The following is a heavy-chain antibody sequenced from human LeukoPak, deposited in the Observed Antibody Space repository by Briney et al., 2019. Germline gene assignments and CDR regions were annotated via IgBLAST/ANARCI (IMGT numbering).Heavy chain of an antibody. CDR2: IWYDGSNK. J-gene: IGHJ4*02. Sequence: GGSLGLSCAASGFTFSSYGMHWVRQAPGKGLEWVAVIWYDGSNKYYADSVKGRFTISRDNSKNTLYLQMNSLRAEDTAVYYCARGLRFLEWTAFDYWGQGTLVTVSS. CDR3: ARGLRFLEWTAFDY. D-gene: IGHD3-3*01. V-gene: IGHV3-33*01. CDR1: GFTFSSYG.